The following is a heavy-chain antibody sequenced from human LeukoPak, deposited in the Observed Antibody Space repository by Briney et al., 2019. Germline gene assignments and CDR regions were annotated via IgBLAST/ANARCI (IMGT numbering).Heavy chain of an antibody. CDR1: GFTFSNYW. D-gene: IGHD3-22*01. CDR2: IKQDGIEK. CDR3: ATCSSGHYCDHFQT. V-gene: IGHV3-7*01. Sequence: PGGSLRLSCTASGFTFSNYWMTWIRQAPGKGLEWVANIKQDGIEKYYVDSVEGRFTVSRDNSKNSLFLQIESLRAADTAVYYCATCSSGHYCDHFQTWGQGSLVTVSS. J-gene: IGHJ1*01.